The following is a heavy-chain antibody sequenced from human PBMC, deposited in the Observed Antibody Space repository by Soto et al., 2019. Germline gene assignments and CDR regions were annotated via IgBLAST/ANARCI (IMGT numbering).Heavy chain of an antibody. CDR1: GGTFSSYA. Sequence: QLQLVQSGAEVKKPGSSVKVCCKASGGTFSSYAISWVRQAPGQGLEWMGGITPIFGTANYAQKFQGRVTITADESTSTANRELSSLRSEDTAVYYCARKWATKIGIVMGGTAVWGQGTTVTVSS. D-gene: IGHD3-22*01. J-gene: IGHJ6*02. V-gene: IGHV1-69*01. CDR3: ARKWATKIGIVMGGTAV. CDR2: ITPIFGTA.